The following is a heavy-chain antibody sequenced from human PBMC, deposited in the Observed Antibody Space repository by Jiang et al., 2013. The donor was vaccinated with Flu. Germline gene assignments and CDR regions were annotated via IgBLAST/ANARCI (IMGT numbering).Heavy chain of an antibody. V-gene: IGHV3-53*04. CDR3: ARTSRRGVTTGYYMDV. J-gene: IGHJ6*03. CDR1: GFTVSSNY. Sequence: QLLESGGGLVQPGGSLRLSCAASGFTVSSNYMSWVRQAPGKGLEWVSVIYSGGSTYYADSVKGRFTISRHNSKNTLYLQMNSLRAEDTAVYYCARTSRRGVTTGYYMDVWGKGTTVTVSS. D-gene: IGHD4-17*01. CDR2: IYSGGST.